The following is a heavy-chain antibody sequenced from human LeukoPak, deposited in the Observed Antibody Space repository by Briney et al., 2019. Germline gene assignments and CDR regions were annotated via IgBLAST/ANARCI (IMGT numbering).Heavy chain of an antibody. CDR3: ARDYRSSSGWTVDY. CDR2: ISTSSSTI. Sequence: GGSLRLSCAASGFTFSSYSMNWVRQAPGKGLEWVSYISTSSSTIYYADSVKGRFTISRDNAKNSLYLQMNGLRDEDTAVYYCARDYRSSSGWTVDYWGQGTLVTVSS. D-gene: IGHD6-19*01. J-gene: IGHJ4*02. V-gene: IGHV3-48*02. CDR1: GFTFSSYS.